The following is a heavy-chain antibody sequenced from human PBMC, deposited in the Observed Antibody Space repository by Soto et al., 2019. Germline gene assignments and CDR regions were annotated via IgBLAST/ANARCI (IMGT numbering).Heavy chain of an antibody. CDR3: ARDWYRDGYKGGYFDY. CDR1: GFSISSGYY. D-gene: IGHD1-26*01. V-gene: IGHV4-38-2*02. CDR2: MYQSGTT. J-gene: IGHJ4*02. Sequence: SETLSLTCTVSGFSISSGYYWGWVRQPPGKGLEWIGSMYQSGTTYYNPSLKSRVTISINTSKNQFSLKLTSVTAADTAVYYCARDWYRDGYKGGYFDYWGQGTLVTVSS.